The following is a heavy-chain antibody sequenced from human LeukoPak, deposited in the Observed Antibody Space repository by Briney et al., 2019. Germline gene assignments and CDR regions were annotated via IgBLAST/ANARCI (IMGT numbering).Heavy chain of an antibody. Sequence: GGALRLSCAASGFSFSNYWMSWVRQAPGKGLEWVANINQDGSVKYYVDSVKGRFTISRDNAENSLYLQMNSRRAEDAALYFCARAGTYETTWYHWGQGTLVTVSS. J-gene: IGHJ5*02. V-gene: IGHV3-7*01. CDR3: ARAGTYETTWYH. D-gene: IGHD1-7*01. CDR2: INQDGSVK. CDR1: GFSFSNYW.